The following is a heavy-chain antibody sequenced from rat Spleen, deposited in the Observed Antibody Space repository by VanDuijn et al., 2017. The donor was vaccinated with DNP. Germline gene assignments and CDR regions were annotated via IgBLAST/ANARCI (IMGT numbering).Heavy chain of an antibody. CDR2: ITSSGGST. Sequence: EVQLVESGGDLVQPGRSLKLSCVASGFTFNNYWMTWIRQVPGKGLEWVASITSSGGSTYYPDSVKGRFTISRDNAKNTLYLQMNSLRSEDTATYYCARDSYYYDGPFAYWGQGTLVTVSS. CDR1: GFTFNNYW. CDR3: ARDSYYYDGPFAY. V-gene: IGHV5-31*01. D-gene: IGHD1-12*02. J-gene: IGHJ3*01.